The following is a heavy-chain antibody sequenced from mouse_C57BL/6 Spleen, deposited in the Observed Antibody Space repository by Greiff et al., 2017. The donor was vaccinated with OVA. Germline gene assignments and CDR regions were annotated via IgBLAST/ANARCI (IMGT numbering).Heavy chain of an antibody. CDR1: GYAFSSSW. Sequence: VMLVESGPELVKPGASVKISCKASGYAFSSSWMNWVKQRPGKGLEWIGRIYPGDGDTNYNGKFKGKATLTADKSSSTAYMQLSSLTSEDSAVYFCAREGYYYGSSDYWGQGTTLTVSS. J-gene: IGHJ2*01. CDR2: IYPGDGDT. V-gene: IGHV1-82*01. D-gene: IGHD1-1*01. CDR3: AREGYYYGSSDY.